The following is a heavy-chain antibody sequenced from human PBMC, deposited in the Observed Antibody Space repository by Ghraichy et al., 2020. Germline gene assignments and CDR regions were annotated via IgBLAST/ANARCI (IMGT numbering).Heavy chain of an antibody. Sequence: SETLSLTCAVNGGSFSGNYLSWIRQPPGKGLEWIGEINQSGISNYNPSLKSRVTISVDTSKNQFSLRLTSVTAADTAVYYCARHPRHYYYFVLDVWGPGTTVTVSS. J-gene: IGHJ6*02. CDR3: ARHPRHYYYFVLDV. CDR1: GGSFSGNY. V-gene: IGHV4-34*01. CDR2: INQSGIS.